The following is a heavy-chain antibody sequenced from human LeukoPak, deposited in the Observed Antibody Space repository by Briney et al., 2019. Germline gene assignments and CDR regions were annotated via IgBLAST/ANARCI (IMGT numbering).Heavy chain of an antibody. CDR3: ARERINHYYGSGSPEFDP. CDR1: GGSISSYY. D-gene: IGHD3-10*01. Sequence: PSETLSLTCTVSGGSISSYYWSWIRQPAGKGLEWIGRTYNSGTTNYNPSLKSRVTMSIDTSKNQFSLKVTSVTAADTAVYYCARERINHYYGSGSPEFDPWGQGTLVTVSS. V-gene: IGHV4-4*07. J-gene: IGHJ5*02. CDR2: TYNSGTT.